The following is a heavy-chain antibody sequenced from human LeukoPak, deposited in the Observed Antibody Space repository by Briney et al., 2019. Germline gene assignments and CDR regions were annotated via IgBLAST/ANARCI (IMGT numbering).Heavy chain of an antibody. CDR3: ARVYSSAWYLDY. CDR2: IFYNGGT. CDR1: GGSVSSSY. V-gene: IGHV4-59*02. D-gene: IGHD6-19*01. J-gene: IGHJ4*02. Sequence: SETLSLTCTVSGGSVSSSYWSWIRQPPGKGLEWIGYIFYNGGTQYSPSLSSRVTISVDTSKNQFSLKLSSVTAADTAVYYCARVYSSAWYLDYWGQGTLVTVSS.